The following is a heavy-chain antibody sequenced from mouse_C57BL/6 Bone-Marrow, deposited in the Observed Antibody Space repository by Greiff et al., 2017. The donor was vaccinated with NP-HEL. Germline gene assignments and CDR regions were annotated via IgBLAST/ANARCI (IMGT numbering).Heavy chain of an antibody. CDR1: GFTFSSYA. V-gene: IGHV5-4*01. CDR3: ARDYYDFVAWFAY. J-gene: IGHJ3*01. CDR2: ISDGGSYT. D-gene: IGHD2-4*01. Sequence: EVKLQESGGGLVKPGGSLKLSCAASGFTFSSYAMSWVRQTPEKRLEWVATISDGGSYTYYPDNVKGRFTISRDNAKNNLYLQMSHLKSEDTAMYYCARDYYDFVAWFAYWGQGTLVTVSA.